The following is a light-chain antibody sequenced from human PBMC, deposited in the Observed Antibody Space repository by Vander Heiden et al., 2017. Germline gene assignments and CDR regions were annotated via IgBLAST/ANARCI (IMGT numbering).Light chain of an antibody. Sequence: QSVLTQPPSVSGAPGQRVTISCTGLSSNIGAGYDVHWYQQLPGTAPKLLIYGNSNRPSGVPDRFSGSKSGTSASLAITGLQAEDEADYYCQSYDSSLSGPVVFGGGTKLTVL. CDR2: GNS. CDR1: SSNIGAGYD. CDR3: QSYDSSLSGPVV. J-gene: IGLJ2*01. V-gene: IGLV1-40*01.